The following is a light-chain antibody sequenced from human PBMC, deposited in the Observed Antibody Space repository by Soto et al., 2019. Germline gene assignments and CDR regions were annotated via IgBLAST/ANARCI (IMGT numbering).Light chain of an antibody. Sequence: QSVLTQPPSASGTPGQRVTISCSGSSSNIGSNTVNWYQHLPGTAPKLLIYNNNQRPSGVPDRFSGSRSGTSASLAISGLQSEDAADYYCAAWDDSLNGRVFGGGTKLTVL. CDR3: AAWDDSLNGRV. CDR1: SSNIGSNT. V-gene: IGLV1-44*01. CDR2: NNN. J-gene: IGLJ2*01.